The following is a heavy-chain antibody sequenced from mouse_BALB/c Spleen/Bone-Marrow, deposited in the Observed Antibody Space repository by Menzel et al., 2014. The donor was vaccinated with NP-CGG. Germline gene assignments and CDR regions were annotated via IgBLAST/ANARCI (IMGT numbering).Heavy chain of an antibody. J-gene: IGHJ3*01. CDR3: NGGYYEAWFAY. D-gene: IGHD2-3*01. CDR2: IDPENGDT. V-gene: IGHV14-4*02. Sequence: EVKAVESGAELVRSGASVKLSCTASGFNIKDYYMHWVKQRPEQGLEWIGWIDPENGDTEYAPKFQGKATMTADTSSNTAYLQLSSLTSEDTAVYYCNGGYYEAWFAYWGQGTLVTVSA. CDR1: GFNIKDYY.